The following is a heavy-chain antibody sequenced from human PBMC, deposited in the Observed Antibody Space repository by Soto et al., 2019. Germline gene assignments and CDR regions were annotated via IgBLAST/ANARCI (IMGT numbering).Heavy chain of an antibody. CDR2: ISGFNGNT. Sequence: QVRLVQSGTVVTEPGASVKVSCKASGYTFSTYYISWVRQAPGQGLQWLGWISGFNGNTFSPQEVQDRVVMTMDTSMTTDYMELTSLRAADTAVYYCARDDAISGRARAFDGWGQGTLGIVSS. CDR1: GYTFSTYY. J-gene: IGHJ3*01. CDR3: ARDDAISGRARAFDG. V-gene: IGHV1-18*01. D-gene: IGHD6-25*01.